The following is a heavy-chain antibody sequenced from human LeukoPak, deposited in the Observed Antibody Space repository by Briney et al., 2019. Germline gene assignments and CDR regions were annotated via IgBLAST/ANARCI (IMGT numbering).Heavy chain of an antibody. D-gene: IGHD3-3*01. CDR1: GYTFTSYN. V-gene: IGHV1-46*01. J-gene: IGHJ4*02. CDR3: ARDFEWSVDY. CDR2: IKPSGGGT. Sequence: ASVKVSCKASGYTFTSYNMHWVRQAPGQGLEWMAIIKPSGGGTSYAQKFQGRVSTTRDMSTRTVYLELSSLRSEDTAVYYCARDFEWSVDYWGQGTLVTVSS.